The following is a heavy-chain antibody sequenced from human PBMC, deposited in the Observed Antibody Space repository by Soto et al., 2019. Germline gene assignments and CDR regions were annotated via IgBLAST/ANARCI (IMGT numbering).Heavy chain of an antibody. Sequence: VQLQESGEGLVKPSETLSLTCTVSGGSVSSYHWTWIRQSPGKGLEWIGYIYYNGTTDYNPSLKSRVTISVSTSKRQFSLRLTSVTAADTAVYYCAREFFWRSSSSPTYYYCLDVWGKGTTVNVSS. V-gene: IGHV4-59*02. CDR3: AREFFWRSSSSPTYYYCLDV. D-gene: IGHD6-6*01. CDR1: GGSVSSYH. J-gene: IGHJ6*03. CDR2: IYYNGTT.